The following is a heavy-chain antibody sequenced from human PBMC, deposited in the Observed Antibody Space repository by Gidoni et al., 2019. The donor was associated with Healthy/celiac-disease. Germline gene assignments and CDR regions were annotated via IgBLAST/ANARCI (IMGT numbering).Heavy chain of an antibody. CDR3: AKYSGYDYMWNWFDP. D-gene: IGHD5-12*01. CDR1: GYTFTSYD. CDR2: MNPNRGNT. V-gene: IGHV1-8*01. J-gene: IGHJ5*02. Sequence: QVQLVQSGAEVKKPGASVKVSCKASGYTFTSYDINWVRQATGQGLEWMGWMNPNRGNTGYAQKFQGRVTMTRNTSISTAYMELSSLRSEDTAVYYCAKYSGYDYMWNWFDPWGQGTLVTVSS.